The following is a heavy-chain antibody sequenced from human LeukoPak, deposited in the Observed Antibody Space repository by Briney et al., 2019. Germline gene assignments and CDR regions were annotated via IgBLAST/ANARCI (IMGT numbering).Heavy chain of an antibody. CDR2: ISYDGSNR. Sequence: PGGSLRLSCAASQFTFNDYAMSWVRQAPGKGLEWVAVISYDGSNRFYADSVKGRFTISRDNSKNTLYLQMNSLRAEDTAVYYCARDYDYEDAGGFDYWGQGTLVTVSS. J-gene: IGHJ4*02. CDR3: ARDYDYEDAGGFDY. V-gene: IGHV3-30*04. D-gene: IGHD3-22*01. CDR1: QFTFNDYA.